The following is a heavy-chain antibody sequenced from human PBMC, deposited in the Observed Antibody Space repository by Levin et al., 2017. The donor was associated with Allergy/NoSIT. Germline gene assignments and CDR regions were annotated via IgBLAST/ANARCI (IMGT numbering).Heavy chain of an antibody. CDR1: GFTVSSNY. V-gene: IGHV3-53*01. CDR3: ACDSSGSTRIWYFDL. Sequence: GASVKVSCAASGFTVSSNYMTWVRQAPGKGLEWVSLIHVGGATTYADSVRGRFTISRDNSRNTVHLQMNSLRVEDTAVYYCACDSSGSTRIWYFDLWGRGTLVAVSS. CDR2: IHVGGAT. J-gene: IGHJ2*01. D-gene: IGHD3-22*01.